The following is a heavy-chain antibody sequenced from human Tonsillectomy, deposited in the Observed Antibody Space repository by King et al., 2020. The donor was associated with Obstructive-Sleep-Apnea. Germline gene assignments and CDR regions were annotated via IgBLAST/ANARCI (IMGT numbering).Heavy chain of an antibody. CDR2: ISNTGST. Sequence: VQLQESGPGLVKPSETLSLTCTVSGGSLSGFHWTWIRQPPGKGLEWIGFISNTGSTSYSPSLKSRVTISVDTSKNQFSLRLSSVTAADTAGYFCARSLHPSGSFYPNFDYWGQGTLVTVSS. J-gene: IGHJ4*02. V-gene: IGHV4-59*08. CDR1: GGSLSGFH. CDR3: ARSLHPSGSFYPNFDY. D-gene: IGHD3-10*01.